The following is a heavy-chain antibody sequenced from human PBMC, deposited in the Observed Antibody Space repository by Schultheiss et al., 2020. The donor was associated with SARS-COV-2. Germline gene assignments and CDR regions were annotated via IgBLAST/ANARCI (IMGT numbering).Heavy chain of an antibody. CDR3: AKDHGTGERYFDWLNERAGFDY. Sequence: GGSLRLSCAVYGGSFSGYYWSWIRQPPGKGLEWVSGISWNSGSIGYADSVKGRFTISRDNAKNSLYLQMNSLRAEDTAVYYCAKDHGTGERYFDWLNERAGFDYWGQGTLVTVSS. CDR2: ISWNSGSI. V-gene: IGHV3-20*04. CDR1: GGSFSGYY. D-gene: IGHD3-9*01. J-gene: IGHJ4*02.